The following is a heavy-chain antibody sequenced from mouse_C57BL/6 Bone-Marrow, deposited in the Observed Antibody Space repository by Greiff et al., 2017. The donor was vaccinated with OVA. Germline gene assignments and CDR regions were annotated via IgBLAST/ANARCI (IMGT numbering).Heavy chain of an antibody. V-gene: IGHV1-64*01. Sequence: VQLQQPGAELVNPWSSLHLSCPASGYTFTSYWMHWVKQRPGQGLEWIGMIHPNSGSTNYNEKFKSKATLTVDKSSSTAYMQLSSLTSEDSAVYYCASGSIYYWGQGTTLTVSS. CDR3: ASGSIYY. J-gene: IGHJ2*01. CDR1: GYTFTSYW. CDR2: IHPNSGST.